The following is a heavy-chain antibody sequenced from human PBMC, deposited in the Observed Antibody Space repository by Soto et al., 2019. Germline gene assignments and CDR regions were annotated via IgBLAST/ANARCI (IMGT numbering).Heavy chain of an antibody. J-gene: IGHJ1*01. CDR3: ANPGRSSRGSCYTH. Sequence: QVQLVQSGAEVKKPGASVKVSCKASGYTFTSYYMHWVRQAPGQGLEWMGIMNPSGGSTSYAQKCHGRAAMPRDTSTSTVDMALSRLRSADPAVYCGANPGRSSRGSCYTHWGRGRLVTVSS. D-gene: IGHD2-15*01. CDR2: MNPSGGST. V-gene: IGHV1-46*03. CDR1: GYTFTSYY.